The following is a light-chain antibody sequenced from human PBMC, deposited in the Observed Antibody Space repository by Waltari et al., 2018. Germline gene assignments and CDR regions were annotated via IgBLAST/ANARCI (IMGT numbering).Light chain of an antibody. CDR1: QSLVFSDGNTY. CDR3: MQGTHWPYT. J-gene: IGKJ2*01. Sequence: DAVMTQSPLSLPATLGQPASISCRFSQSLVFSDGNTYFNWFHKRPGQSPRRLVYNVSNGDAGVPDRVSGSGSGTDFTLKISRVEAEDVGVYYCMQGTHWPYTFGQGTKLDIK. CDR2: NVS. V-gene: IGKV2-30*01.